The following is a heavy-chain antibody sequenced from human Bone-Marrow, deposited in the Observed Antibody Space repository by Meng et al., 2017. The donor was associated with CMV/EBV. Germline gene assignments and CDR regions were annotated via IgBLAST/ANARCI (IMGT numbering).Heavy chain of an antibody. Sequence: GESLKISCAAAGFTFSDYNMSWIRQAPGKGLEWVSYISSSGSTIYYTDSVKGRFTISRDNAKKSLYLQMNSLRAGDTAVYYCARAPYSRGWYSYWGQGTLVTVSS. CDR3: ARAPYSRGWYSY. CDR2: ISSSGSTI. J-gene: IGHJ4*02. D-gene: IGHD6-19*01. V-gene: IGHV3-11*01. CDR1: GFTFSDYN.